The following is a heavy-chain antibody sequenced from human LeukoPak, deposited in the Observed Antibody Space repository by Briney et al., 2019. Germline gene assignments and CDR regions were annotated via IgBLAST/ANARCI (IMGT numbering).Heavy chain of an antibody. V-gene: IGHV1-2*02. Sequence: ASVKVSCKASGYTFTGYYTHWVRQAPGQGLEWMGWINPNSGGTNYAQKFQGRVTMTRDTSISTAYMELSRLRSDDTAVYYCARAGLVYDFWSGHKAMDVWGKGTTVTVSS. CDR3: ARAGLVYDFWSGHKAMDV. CDR1: GYTFTGYY. J-gene: IGHJ6*03. CDR2: INPNSGGT. D-gene: IGHD3-3*01.